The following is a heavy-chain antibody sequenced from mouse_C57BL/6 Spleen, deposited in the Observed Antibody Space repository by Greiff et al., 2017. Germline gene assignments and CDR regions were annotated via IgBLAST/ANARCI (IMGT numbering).Heavy chain of an antibody. J-gene: IGHJ2*01. V-gene: IGHV1-82*01. Sequence: VQLQQSGPELVKPGASVKISCKASGYAFTSSWMNWVKQRPGKGLEWIGRIYPGDGDTNYNGKFKGKATLTADKSYSTAYMQLSSLTSEDSAVXFCARIDYDGYFDDWGQGTTLTVSS. CDR3: ARIDYDGYFDD. CDR1: GYAFTSSW. CDR2: IYPGDGDT. D-gene: IGHD2-4*01.